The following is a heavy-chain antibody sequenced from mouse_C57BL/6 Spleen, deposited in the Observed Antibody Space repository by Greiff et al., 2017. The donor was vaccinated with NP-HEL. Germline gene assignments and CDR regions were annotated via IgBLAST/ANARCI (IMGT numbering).Heavy chain of an antibody. CDR1: GYTFTSYW. D-gene: IGHD2-4*01. CDR2: IDPSDSYT. CDR3: AREGELLGLRQFAY. J-gene: IGHJ3*01. V-gene: IGHV1-69*01. Sequence: QVQLQQPGAELVMPGASVKLSCKASGYTFTSYWMHWVKPRPGQGLEWIGEIDPSDSYTNYNQQFKGKSTLTVDKSSSTSYMQLSSLTSEDSAVYYCAREGELLGLRQFAYWGQGTLVTVSA.